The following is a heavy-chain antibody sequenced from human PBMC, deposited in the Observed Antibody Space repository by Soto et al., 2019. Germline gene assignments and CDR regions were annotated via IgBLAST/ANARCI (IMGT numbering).Heavy chain of an antibody. Sequence: SETLSLTCTVSGGSISSGDYYWSWIRQPPGKGLEWIGYIYYSGSTYYNPSLKSRVTISVDTSKNQFSLKLSSVTAADTAVYYCARVSAYYYDSSGYCFWFDPWGQGTLVTVSS. CDR1: GGSISSGDYY. CDR3: ARVSAYYYDSSGYCFWFDP. V-gene: IGHV4-30-4*01. CDR2: IYYSGST. J-gene: IGHJ5*02. D-gene: IGHD3-22*01.